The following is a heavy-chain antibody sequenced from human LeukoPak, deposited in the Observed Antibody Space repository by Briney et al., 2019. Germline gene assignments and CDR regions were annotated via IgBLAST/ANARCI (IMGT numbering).Heavy chain of an antibody. V-gene: IGHV4-34*01. Sequence: PSETLSLTCAVYGGSFSGYYWSWLRQPPGKGLEWIGEINHSGSTNYNPSLTSRVTISVDTSKNQFSLKLSSVTAADTAVYYCAKSIAARRAGYYFDYWGQGTLVTVSS. CDR3: AKSIAARRAGYYFDY. CDR1: GGSFSGYY. CDR2: INHSGST. D-gene: IGHD6-6*01. J-gene: IGHJ4*02.